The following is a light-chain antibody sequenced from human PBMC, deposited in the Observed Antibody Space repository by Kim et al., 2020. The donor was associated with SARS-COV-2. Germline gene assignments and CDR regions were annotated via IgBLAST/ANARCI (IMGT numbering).Light chain of an antibody. CDR2: KDS. Sequence: SYELTQPSSVSVSPGQTARITCSGDVLAKKYARWFQQKPGQAPVLVIYKDSERPSGIPERFSGSSSRTTVTLTISGAQVEDEADYYCYSAADNKGVFGTGTKVTVL. CDR1: VLAKKY. CDR3: YSAADNKGV. J-gene: IGLJ1*01. V-gene: IGLV3-27*01.